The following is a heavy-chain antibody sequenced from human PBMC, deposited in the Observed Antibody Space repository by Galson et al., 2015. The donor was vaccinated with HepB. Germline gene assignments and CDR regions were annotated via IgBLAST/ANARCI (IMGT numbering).Heavy chain of an antibody. D-gene: IGHD3-10*01. V-gene: IGHV1-46*02. CDR1: GYKFNNHY. Sequence: SVKVSCKASGYKFNNHYIHWVRQAPGQGLAWMGTINPSGGSTTYPQRFQGRVTMTRDTSTNTVYMELTSLTSEDTAMYYCAREWGIKGWFDPWGQGTLVTVSS. CDR3: AREWGIKGWFDP. CDR2: INPSGGST. J-gene: IGHJ5*02.